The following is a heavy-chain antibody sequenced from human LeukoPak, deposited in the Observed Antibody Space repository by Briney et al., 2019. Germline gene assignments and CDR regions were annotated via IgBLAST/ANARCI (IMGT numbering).Heavy chain of an antibody. CDR3: AKDPRRGYFEGADFDC. CDR2: ISGSGGST. CDR1: GFTFSSYA. D-gene: IGHD3-22*01. Sequence: GGSLRLSCAASGFTFSSYAMSWVRQAPGKGLEWVSAISGSGGSTYYADSVKGRFTISRDNSKNTLYLQMNSLRAEDTAVYYCAKDPRRGYFEGADFDCWGQGTLVTVSS. J-gene: IGHJ4*02. V-gene: IGHV3-23*01.